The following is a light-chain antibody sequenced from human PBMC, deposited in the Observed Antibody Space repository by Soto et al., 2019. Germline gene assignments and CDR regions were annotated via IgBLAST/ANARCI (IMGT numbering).Light chain of an antibody. CDR3: QPYNSFSGT. J-gene: IGKJ1*01. CDR1: QTISSW. V-gene: IGKV1-5*01. Sequence: DIQMTQSPSTLSASVGDRVTITCRASQTISSWLAWYQQKPGKAPKLLIYDASSLESGVPSRFSGRGSGTQFTLTISSLQPDDFVTYYCQPYNSFSGTFGPGTKVDIK. CDR2: DAS.